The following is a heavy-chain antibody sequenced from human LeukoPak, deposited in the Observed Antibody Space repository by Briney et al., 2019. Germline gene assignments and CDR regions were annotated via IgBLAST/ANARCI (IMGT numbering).Heavy chain of an antibody. CDR3: ARAPLGYFDWTPYYFDY. CDR2: IYYSGST. CDR1: GGSISSYY. Sequence: SETLSLTCTVSGGSISSYYWSWIRQPPGKGLEWIGYIYYSGSTNYNPSLKSRVIISVDTSKNQFSLKLSSVTAADTAVYYCARAPLGYFDWTPYYFDYWGQGTLVTVSS. V-gene: IGHV4-59*01. J-gene: IGHJ4*02. D-gene: IGHD3-9*01.